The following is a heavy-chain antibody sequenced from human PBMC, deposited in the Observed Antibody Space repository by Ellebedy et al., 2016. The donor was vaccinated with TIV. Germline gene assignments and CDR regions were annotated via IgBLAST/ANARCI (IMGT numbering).Heavy chain of an antibody. V-gene: IGHV1-18*01. CDR3: ARTGPHQRSGWYVY. J-gene: IGHJ4*02. D-gene: IGHD6-19*01. CDR1: GYTFTSYG. CDR2: ISPYNGNT. Sequence: AALVKVSCKASGYTFTSYGINWVRQAPGQGLEWMGWISPYNGNTNYAQKFQGRVTMTTDTSTNTAYMELRSLRSDDTAVYYCARTGPHQRSGWYVYWGQGTLITVSS.